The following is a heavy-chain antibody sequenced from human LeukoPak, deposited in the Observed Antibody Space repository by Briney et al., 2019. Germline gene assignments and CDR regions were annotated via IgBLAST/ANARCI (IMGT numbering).Heavy chain of an antibody. CDR1: GITFSSYA. CDR3: AKRAPYYFDN. J-gene: IGHJ4*02. CDR2: ISGSGVTT. Sequence: GGSLRLSCAASGITFSSYAITWVRQAPGKGLEWVSAISGSGVTTYYPDSVKGRFIISRDNSKNTVYLQINSLRAEDTAVYYCAKRAPYYFDNWGQGTLVTVSS. V-gene: IGHV3-23*01.